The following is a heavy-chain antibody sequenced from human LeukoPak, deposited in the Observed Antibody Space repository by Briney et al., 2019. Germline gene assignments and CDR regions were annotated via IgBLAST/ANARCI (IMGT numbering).Heavy chain of an antibody. CDR1: GFTFRTYN. CDR2: ISSSGSDT. J-gene: IGHJ4*02. V-gene: IGHV3-21*01. CDR3: TTGSPWVFDY. D-gene: IGHD6-13*01. Sequence: PGGSLRLSCAASGFTFRTYNMNWVRQAPGKGLEWVSSISSSGSDTYYADSVKGRFTVSRDNAKNSLHLQMNSLRAEDTAVYYCTTGSPWVFDYWGQGTLVAVSS.